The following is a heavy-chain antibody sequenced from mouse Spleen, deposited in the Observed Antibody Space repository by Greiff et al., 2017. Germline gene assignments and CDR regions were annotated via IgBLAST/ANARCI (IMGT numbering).Heavy chain of an antibody. V-gene: IGHV3-6*01. D-gene: IGHD4-1*02. Sequence: EVQLQQSGPGLVKPSQSLSLTCSVTGYSITSGYYWNWIRQFPGNKLEWMGYIRYDGINNYNPSLKSRISITRDTSKNQFFLKLNSVTTEDTATYYCASLNWDGGFDYWGQGTTLTVSS. CDR3: ASLNWDGGFDY. J-gene: IGHJ2*01. CDR1: GYSITSGYY. CDR2: IRYDGIN.